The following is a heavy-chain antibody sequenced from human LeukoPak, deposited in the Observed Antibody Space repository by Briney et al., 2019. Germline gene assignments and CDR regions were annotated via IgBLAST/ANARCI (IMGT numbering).Heavy chain of an antibody. CDR2: ISGSGGST. V-gene: IGHV3-23*01. J-gene: IGHJ4*02. D-gene: IGHD5-18*01. Sequence: GGSLRLSCAASGFTFSTYAVGWVRQAPGKGLEWVSAISGSGGSTYYADSVKGRFTISRDNSKNTVYPQMSTLRAEDTAVYYCVKEGGLGYTYGFDYWGQGTLVTVSS. CDR1: GFTFSTYA. CDR3: VKEGGLGYTYGFDY.